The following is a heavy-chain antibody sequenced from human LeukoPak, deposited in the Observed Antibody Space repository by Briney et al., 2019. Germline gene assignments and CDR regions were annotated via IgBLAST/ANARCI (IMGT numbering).Heavy chain of an antibody. J-gene: IGHJ4*02. D-gene: IGHD6-13*01. CDR2: INHSGST. CDR1: GGSFSGYY. Sequence: SETLSLTCAVYGGSFSGYYWSWIRQPPGKGLEWIGEINHSGSTSYNPSLKSRVTISVDTSKNQFSLKLSSVTAADTAVYYCARVAAARLGPFGYWGQGTLVTVSS. CDR3: ARVAAARLGPFGY. V-gene: IGHV4-34*01.